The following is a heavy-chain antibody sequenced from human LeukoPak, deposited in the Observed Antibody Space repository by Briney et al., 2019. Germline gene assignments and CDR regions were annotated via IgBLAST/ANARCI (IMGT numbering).Heavy chain of an antibody. CDR3: ARGPTWGSVDY. J-gene: IGHJ4*02. V-gene: IGHV4-39*07. CDR1: GGSVSSSSYY. D-gene: IGHD7-27*01. Sequence: QLQLQESGPGLVKPSETLSLTCSVSGGSVSSSSYYWGWIRQPPGKGLEWIGSIYYSGSTDYNPSLRSRVTISVDTSKNQFSLRLSSVTAADTAVYYCARGPTWGSVDYWGQGTLVTVSS. CDR2: IYYSGST.